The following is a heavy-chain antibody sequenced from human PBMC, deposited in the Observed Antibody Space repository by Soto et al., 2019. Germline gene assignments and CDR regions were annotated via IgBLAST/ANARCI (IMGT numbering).Heavy chain of an antibody. CDR1: GFTFSSYS. CDR2: ISCSTSYI. Sequence: GGSLRLSCAASGFTFSSYSMNWVRQAPGKGLEWVSSISCSTSYIYYADSVKGRFTISRDNAKNSLYLQMISLRVEDTAMYYCARGDYHDTSGPFSDAFDIWGQGTMVTVSS. J-gene: IGHJ3*02. D-gene: IGHD3-22*01. CDR3: ARGDYHDTSGPFSDAFDI. V-gene: IGHV3-21*01.